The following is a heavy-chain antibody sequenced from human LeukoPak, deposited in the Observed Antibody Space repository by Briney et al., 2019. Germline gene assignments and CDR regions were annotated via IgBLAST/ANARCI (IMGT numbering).Heavy chain of an antibody. CDR2: IYPGDSDT. D-gene: IGHD6-13*01. CDR1: GYSFTSYW. CDR3: ARTSLRPTFGYSSSLDHFQH. Sequence: GESLKISCKGSGYSFTSYWIGWVRQMPGKGLEWMGIIYPGDSDTRYSPSFQGQVTISADKSISTAYLQWSSLKASDTAMYYCARTSLRPTFGYSSSLDHFQHWGQGTLVTVSS. V-gene: IGHV5-51*01. J-gene: IGHJ1*01.